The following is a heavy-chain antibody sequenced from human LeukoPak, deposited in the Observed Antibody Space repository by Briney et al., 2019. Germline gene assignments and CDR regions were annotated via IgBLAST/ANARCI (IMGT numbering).Heavy chain of an antibody. CDR1: GFSFNSAD. CDR3: AKDMQGSY. Sequence: GGSLRLSCAASGFSFNSADMTWVRQAPGKGLEWVSLVSSSGANSYYADSVKGRFTISRDNSKNTLYLQMNSLRAEDTAIYYCAKDMQGSYWGQGTLVTVSS. D-gene: IGHD2-2*01. J-gene: IGHJ4*02. V-gene: IGHV3-23*01. CDR2: VSSSGANS.